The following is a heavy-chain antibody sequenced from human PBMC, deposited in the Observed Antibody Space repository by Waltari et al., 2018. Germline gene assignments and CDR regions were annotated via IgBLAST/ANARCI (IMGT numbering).Heavy chain of an antibody. CDR3: ARLLHPGIAAE. Sequence: QVQLQESGPGLVKPSETLSLTCAVSGYSISSGYYWGWIRQPPGKGLELIGSIYHSGSTYYNPSLKSRVTISVDTSKNQFSLKLSSVTAADTAVYYCARLLHPGIAAEWGQGTLVTVSS. CDR1: GYSISSGYY. D-gene: IGHD6-13*01. V-gene: IGHV4-38-2*01. CDR2: IYHSGST. J-gene: IGHJ4*02.